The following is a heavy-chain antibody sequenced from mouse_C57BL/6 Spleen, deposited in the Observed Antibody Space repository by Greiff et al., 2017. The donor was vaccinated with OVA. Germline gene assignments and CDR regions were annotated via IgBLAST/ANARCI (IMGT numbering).Heavy chain of an antibody. CDR2: ISSGSSTI. V-gene: IGHV5-17*01. J-gene: IGHJ2*01. CDR3: ARNWEGDYFDY. D-gene: IGHD4-1*01. Sequence: EVKLVESGGGLVKPGGSLKLSCAASGFTFSDYGMHWVRQAPEKGLEWVAYISSGSSTIYYADTVKGRFTISSDNAKNTLFLQMTSLRSEDTAMYYCARNWEGDYFDYWGQGTTLTVSS. CDR1: GFTFSDYG.